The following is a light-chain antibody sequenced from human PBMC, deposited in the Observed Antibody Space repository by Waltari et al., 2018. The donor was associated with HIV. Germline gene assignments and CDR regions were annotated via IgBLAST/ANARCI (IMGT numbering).Light chain of an antibody. CDR3: ATWDGSLSSWV. CDR2: RDN. CDR1: RSNIGSNY. V-gene: IGLV1-47*01. J-gene: IGLJ3*02. Sequence: QSVVTQPPSASGTPGQRVTISCSGSRSNIGSNYVFWYQQLPGTAPKLLISRDNQRPSGVPDRFSASKSGTSASLAISGLRSEDEADYYCATWDGSLSSWVFGGGTKLTVL.